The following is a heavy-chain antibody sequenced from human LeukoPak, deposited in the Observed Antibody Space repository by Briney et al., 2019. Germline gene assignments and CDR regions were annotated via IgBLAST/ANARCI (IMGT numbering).Heavy chain of an antibody. CDR3: ARGRSSFNI. D-gene: IGHD6-19*01. Sequence: SETLSLTCTVSGDSISSSYWSWIRQPPGKGLEWIGYIYYSGSTNYNPSLKGRVTISVDTSKNQFSLKLSSVTAADTAMYYCARGRSSFNIWGQGTMVTVSS. V-gene: IGHV4-59*01. CDR1: GDSISSSY. CDR2: IYYSGST. J-gene: IGHJ3*02.